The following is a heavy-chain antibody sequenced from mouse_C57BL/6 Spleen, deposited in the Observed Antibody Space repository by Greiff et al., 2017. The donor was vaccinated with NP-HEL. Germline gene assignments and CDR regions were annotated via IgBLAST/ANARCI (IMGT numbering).Heavy chain of an antibody. Sequence: VQLQQSGAELARPGASVKMSCKASGYTFTSYTMHWVKQRPGQGLEWIGYINPSSGYTKYNQKFKDKATLTADKSSSTAYMQLSSLTSEDSAVYYCARAGDYDGFAYWGHRTLVTVSA. J-gene: IGHJ3*01. CDR3: ARAGDYDGFAY. CDR1: GYTFTSYT. D-gene: IGHD2-4*01. CDR2: INPSSGYT. V-gene: IGHV1-4*01.